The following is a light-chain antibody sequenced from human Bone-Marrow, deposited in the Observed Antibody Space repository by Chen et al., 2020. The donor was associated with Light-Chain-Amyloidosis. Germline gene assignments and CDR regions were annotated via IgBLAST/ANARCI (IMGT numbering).Light chain of an antibody. CDR1: QGISNY. V-gene: IGKV1-39*01. CDR2: AAS. CDR3: QQSYSMSSIT. Sequence: DIQMTQSPSSLSASVGDRVTITCRASQGISNYLNWYQQKPGKAPKLLIHAASTLQSGVPLRFSGSGSGTDFILTISSVQPEDFAIYYCQQSYSMSSITFGQGTRLEIK. J-gene: IGKJ5*01.